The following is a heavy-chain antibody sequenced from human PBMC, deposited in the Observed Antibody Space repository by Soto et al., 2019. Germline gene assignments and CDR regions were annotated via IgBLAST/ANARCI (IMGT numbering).Heavy chain of an antibody. J-gene: IGHJ5*02. CDR3: AKDGVARNGDWDWFDP. D-gene: IGHD6-19*01. CDR2: IHGEGAGT. CDR1: GFTFRNYA. Sequence: EVQLLESGGGLVQPGGSVRLSCAASGFTFRNYAMTWVRQAPGKGLEWVSSIHGEGAGTYYADSVKGRFTVSRDDYKETLYLQMSSLRVDDTAVYYCAKDGVARNGDWDWFDPWGQGTLVTVAS. V-gene: IGHV3-23*01.